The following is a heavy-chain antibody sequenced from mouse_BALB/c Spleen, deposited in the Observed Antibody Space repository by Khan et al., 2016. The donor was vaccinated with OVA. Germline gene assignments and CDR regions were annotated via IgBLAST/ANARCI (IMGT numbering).Heavy chain of an antibody. Sequence: QVQLKESGPGLVQPSQSLSITCTVSGFSLTTYGIHWVRQSPGKGLEWLGVIWSGGSTDYNAPFISRLSISKDNSKSQVFFKMNSLQADDTGICYCARNSYRYDFTYWGQGTLVTVSA. V-gene: IGHV2-2*01. D-gene: IGHD2-12*01. J-gene: IGHJ3*01. CDR3: ARNSYRYDFTY. CDR2: IWSGGST. CDR1: GFSLTTYG.